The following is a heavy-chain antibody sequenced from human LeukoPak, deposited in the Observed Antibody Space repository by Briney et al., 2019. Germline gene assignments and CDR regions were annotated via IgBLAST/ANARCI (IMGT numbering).Heavy chain of an antibody. Sequence: SETLSLTCTVSGGSISSTRYYWGWIRQPPGKGLEWIGSISYSGSAYYNPSLKSRVTISVDTSKNQFSLQLSSVTAADTAVYFCARVTVGFDYWGQGTLVTVSS. J-gene: IGHJ4*02. CDR2: ISYSGSA. CDR3: ARVTVGFDY. CDR1: GGSISSTRYY. D-gene: IGHD4-11*01. V-gene: IGHV4-39*01.